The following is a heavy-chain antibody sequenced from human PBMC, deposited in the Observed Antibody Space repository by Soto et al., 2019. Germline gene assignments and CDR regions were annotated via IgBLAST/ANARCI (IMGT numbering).Heavy chain of an antibody. CDR2: INPNSGGT. J-gene: IGHJ5*02. V-gene: IGHV1-2*02. CDR3: ARGGGSYFEAEDWFDP. Sequence: ASVKVSCKASGYTFTGYYMHWVRQAPGQGLEWMGWINPNSGGTNYAQKFQGRVTMTRDTSISTAYMELSRLRSDDTAVYYCARGGGSYFEAEDWFDPWGQGTLVTVSS. D-gene: IGHD1-26*01. CDR1: GYTFTGYY.